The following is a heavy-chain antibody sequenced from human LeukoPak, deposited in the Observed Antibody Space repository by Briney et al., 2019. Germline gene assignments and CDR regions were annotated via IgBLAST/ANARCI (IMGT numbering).Heavy chain of an antibody. D-gene: IGHD3-16*02. V-gene: IGHV1-2*02. J-gene: IGHJ3*02. CDR3: ARQTKYDYVWGSYRGAFDI. CDR1: GYTFTGYY. Sequence: ASVKVSCKASGYTFTGYYMHWVRQAPGQGLEWMGWINPNGGGTNYAQKFQGRVTMTGDTSISTAYMELSRLRSDDTAVYYCARQTKYDYVWGSYRGAFDIWGQGTMVTVSS. CDR2: INPNGGGT.